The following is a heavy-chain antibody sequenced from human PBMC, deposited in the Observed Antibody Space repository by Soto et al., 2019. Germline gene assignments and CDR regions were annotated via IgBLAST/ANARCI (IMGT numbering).Heavy chain of an antibody. CDR1: GVSISSINNHFSNHY. CDR2: ISNIGFT. J-gene: IGHJ4*01. V-gene: IGHV4-4*08. CDR3: ARRHNWNDIGDHFDY. Sequence: PSETLSLTCPFSGVSISSINNHFSNHYCSWIRLSPGKGLEWIGYISNIGFTRYNPSLKSRVTISVDTSKNQLSLKLNSVTAADTAVYYCARRHNWNDIGDHFDYWGHGTLVTVSS. D-gene: IGHD1-20*01.